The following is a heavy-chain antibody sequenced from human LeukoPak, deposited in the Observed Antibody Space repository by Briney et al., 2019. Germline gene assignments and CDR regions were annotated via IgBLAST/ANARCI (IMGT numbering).Heavy chain of an antibody. V-gene: IGHV4-39*01. CDR1: GGSIGSRYHY. CDR2: IEYSGST. J-gene: IGHJ4*02. CDR3: ARLAHISGYLAFDY. D-gene: IGHD6-19*01. Sequence: PSETLSLTCSVSGGSIGSRYHYWGWIRQPPGKGLEWIGSIEYSGSTYYNPPLKSRVIMSVDTSKKQFSLKVTSVTAADTAVYYCARLAHISGYLAFDYWGQGTLVTVSS.